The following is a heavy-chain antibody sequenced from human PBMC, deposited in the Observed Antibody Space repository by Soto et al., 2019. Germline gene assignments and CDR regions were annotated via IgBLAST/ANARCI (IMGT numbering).Heavy chain of an antibody. D-gene: IGHD3-10*01. CDR1: GFTFNTYA. Sequence: EVQLLESGGGLVQPGGSLRLSCSTSGFTFNTYAMNWVRQAPGKGLEWVSALSGSGGTTYYADSVRGRFTISRDNSKNTLFLQMNSLRAEDTALYYCAKQRAGYGSGSDTYYFYFWGQGTLVTVSS. V-gene: IGHV3-23*01. J-gene: IGHJ4*02. CDR2: LSGSGGTT. CDR3: AKQRAGYGSGSDTYYFYF.